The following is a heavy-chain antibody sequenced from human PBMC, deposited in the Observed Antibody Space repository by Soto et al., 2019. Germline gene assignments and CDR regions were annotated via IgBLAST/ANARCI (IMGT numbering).Heavy chain of an antibody. V-gene: IGHV4-59*01. CDR3: ARASCISTSCYAWELGFDY. CDR1: GGSISSYY. J-gene: IGHJ4*02. D-gene: IGHD2-2*01. Sequence: PSETLSLTCTVSGGSISSYYWSWIRQPPGKGLEWIGYIYYSGRTNYNPSLKSRVTISVDTSKNQFSLKVSSVTAADTAVYYCARASCISTSCYAWELGFDYWGQGTLVTVSS. CDR2: IYYSGRT.